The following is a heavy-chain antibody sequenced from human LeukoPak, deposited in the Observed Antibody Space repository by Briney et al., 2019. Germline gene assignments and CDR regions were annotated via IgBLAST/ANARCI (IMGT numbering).Heavy chain of an antibody. D-gene: IGHD3-3*01. CDR2: INPSGGST. J-gene: IGHJ6*03. CDR3: ARDPRALRFLEWSPGYYYYYMDV. Sequence: WASVKVSCKASGYTFTSYCMHWVRQAPGQGLEWMGIINPSGGSTSYAQKFQGRVTMTRDTSTSTVYMELSSLRSEDTAVYYCARDPRALRFLEWSPGYYYYYMDVWGKGTTVTVSS. V-gene: IGHV1-46*01. CDR1: GYTFTSYC.